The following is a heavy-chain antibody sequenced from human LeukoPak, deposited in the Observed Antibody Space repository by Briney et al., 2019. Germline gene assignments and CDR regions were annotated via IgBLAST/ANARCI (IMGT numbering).Heavy chain of an antibody. J-gene: IGHJ4*02. D-gene: IGHD3-10*01. CDR2: IYYSGST. Sequence: SETLSLTCTVSGGSISSYYWSWIRQPPGKGLEWIGYIYYSGSTNYNPSLKSRVTISVDTSKNQFSLKLSSVTAADTAVYYCVRHATYYYGSGSYLFDYWGQGTLVTVSS. CDR3: VRHATYYYGSGSYLFDY. V-gene: IGHV4-59*08. CDR1: GGSISSYY.